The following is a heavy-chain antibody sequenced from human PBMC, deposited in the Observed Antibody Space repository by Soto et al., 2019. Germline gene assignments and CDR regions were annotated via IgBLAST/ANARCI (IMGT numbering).Heavy chain of an antibody. D-gene: IGHD6-6*01. V-gene: IGHV4-59*01. CDR3: ARYHSSSSGAFDI. CDR1: GGSISSYY. J-gene: IGHJ3*02. CDR2: IYYSGST. Sequence: QVQLQESGPGLVKPSETLSLTCTVSGGSISSYYWSWIRQPPGKGLEWIGYIYYSGSTNYNPSLKSRVTISVDTSKNQFSLKLSSVTAADTAVYYCARYHSSSSGAFDIWGQGTMVTVSS.